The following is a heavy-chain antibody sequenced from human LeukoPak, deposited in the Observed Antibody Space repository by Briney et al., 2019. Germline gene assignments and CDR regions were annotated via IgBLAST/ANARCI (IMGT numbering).Heavy chain of an antibody. V-gene: IGHV4-39*01. CDR1: GVSISSSNSY. CDR2: IYYSGDT. Sequence: PSETLSLTCTVSGVSISSSNSYWGWIRQPPGKGLEWIGSIYYSGDTYYNASLKSQVSISIDTSKNQFSLRLTSVTTADTAVYYCARQTGSGLFILPGGQGTLVTVSS. CDR3: ARQTGSGLFILP. D-gene: IGHD3/OR15-3a*01. J-gene: IGHJ4*02.